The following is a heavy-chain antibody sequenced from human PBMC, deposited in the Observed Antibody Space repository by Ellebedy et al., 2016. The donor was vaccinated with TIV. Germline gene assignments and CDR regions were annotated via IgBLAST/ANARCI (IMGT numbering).Heavy chain of an antibody. CDR3: AKGRRIAAAGTDRYYYYGMDV. J-gene: IGHJ6*02. V-gene: IGHV3-21*04. CDR1: RFTFYTYT. CDR2: ISSSSTYI. Sequence: GGSLRLXCTDSRFTFYTYTMKWVRQAPGKGLEWVSSISSSSTYIYYADSVKGRFTISRDNAKNSVYLQMNSLRVEDTAAYYCAKGRRIAAAGTDRYYYYGMDVWGQGTTVTVSS. D-gene: IGHD6-13*01.